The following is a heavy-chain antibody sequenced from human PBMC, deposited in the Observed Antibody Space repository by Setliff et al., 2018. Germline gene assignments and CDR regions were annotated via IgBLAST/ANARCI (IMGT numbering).Heavy chain of an antibody. CDR2: IYYSGST. CDR1: GGSISSSSYY. D-gene: IGHD6-19*01. V-gene: IGHV4-39*07. J-gene: IGHJ4*02. CDR3: ASEGGGSGWTPDS. Sequence: SETLSLTCTVSGGSISSSSYYWGWIRQPPGKGLEWIGSIYYSGSTYYNPSLKSRVTISVDTSKNQFSLKLRAMTAADTAVYYCASEGGGSGWTPDSWGQGTLVTVSS.